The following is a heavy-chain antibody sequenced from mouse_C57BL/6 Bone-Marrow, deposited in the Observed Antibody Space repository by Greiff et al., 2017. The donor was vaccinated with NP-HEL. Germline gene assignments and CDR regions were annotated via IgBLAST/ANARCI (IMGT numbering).Heavy chain of an antibody. D-gene: IGHD1-3*01. CDR3: ASGHKGAYYYAMDY. CDR1: GFNIKNTY. CDR2: IDPANGNT. Sequence: VQLQQSVAELVRPGASVKLSCTASGFNIKNTYMPWVKQRPEQGLEWIGRIDPANGNTKYAPKFQGKATITADTASNTAYLQLSSLTSEDTAIYYCASGHKGAYYYAMDYWGQGTSVTVSS. V-gene: IGHV14-3*01. J-gene: IGHJ4*01.